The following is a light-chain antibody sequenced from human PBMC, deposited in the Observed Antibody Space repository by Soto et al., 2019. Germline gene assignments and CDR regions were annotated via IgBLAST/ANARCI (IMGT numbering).Light chain of an antibody. CDR3: QSFYSYSS. CDR2: KAS. CDR1: QSISSW. J-gene: IGKJ4*01. Sequence: DVQMPQSPSTLFASVGDRVTITCRASQSISSWLAWYQQKPGKAPKLLIYKASSLESGVPSRFSGSGYGTRFFLPFSSLQPNIFESFSSQSFYSYSSFGGGPKV. V-gene: IGKV1-5*03.